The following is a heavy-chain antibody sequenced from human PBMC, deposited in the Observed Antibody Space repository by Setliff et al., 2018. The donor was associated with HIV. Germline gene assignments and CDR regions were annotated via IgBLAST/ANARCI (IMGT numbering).Heavy chain of an antibody. CDR1: GGSISSSSYY. D-gene: IGHD5-12*01. CDR2: IYYSGST. CDR3: SSYRKAERWLQLGGNFDY. V-gene: IGHV4-39*01. J-gene: IGHJ4*02. Sequence: SETLSLTCTVSGGSISSSSYYWGWIRQPPGKGLEWIGSIYYSGSTYYNPSLKSRVTISVDPSKNQFSLKLSSVTAADTAVYYCSSYRKAERWLQLGGNFDYWGQGTPVTVAS.